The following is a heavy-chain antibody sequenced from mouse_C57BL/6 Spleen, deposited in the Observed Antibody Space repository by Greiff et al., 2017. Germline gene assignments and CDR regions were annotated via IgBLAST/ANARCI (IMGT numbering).Heavy chain of an antibody. CDR3: ARDNHYYGSSYGWFAY. Sequence: EVKLVESGPGLVKPSQSLSLTCSVTGYSITSGYYWNWIRQFPGNKLEWMGYISYDGSNNYNPSLKNRISITRDTSKNQFFLKLNSVTTEDTATYYCARDNHYYGSSYGWFAYWGQGTLVTVSA. V-gene: IGHV3-6*01. CDR1: GYSITSGYY. CDR2: ISYDGSN. J-gene: IGHJ3*01. D-gene: IGHD1-1*01.